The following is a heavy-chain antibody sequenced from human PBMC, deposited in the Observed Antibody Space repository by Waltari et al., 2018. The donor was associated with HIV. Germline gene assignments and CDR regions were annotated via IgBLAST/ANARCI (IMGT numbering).Heavy chain of an antibody. CDR1: GFAFSNSG. D-gene: IGHD1-1*01. Sequence: QVQLVESGGGVVQPGRSLRLSCAASGFAFSNSGMHWVRQAPGKGVEWVGVIWFDSSNKYYGDSVKGRFTISRDNSKKTVYLQMNSLRGEDTAVYYCARLTREGYNGGFDYWGQGTLVTVSS. CDR2: IWFDSSNK. V-gene: IGHV3-33*08. J-gene: IGHJ4*02. CDR3: ARLTREGYNGGFDY.